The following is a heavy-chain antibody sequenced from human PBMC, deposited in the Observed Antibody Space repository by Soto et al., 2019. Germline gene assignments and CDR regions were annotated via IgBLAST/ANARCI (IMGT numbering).Heavy chain of an antibody. J-gene: IGHJ6*02. CDR3: ATSSQRGATGHYYGMDV. V-gene: IGHV1-2*04. Sequence: QVQLVQSGAEVKKPGASMKISCKASGYSFTDYYIHWVRQAPGQGLEWMGWINPNSGDTNYAQRFQGWVTMTRDTSITTAYMDLGRLKSDDPAVYYCATSSQRGATGHYYGMDVWGQGTSVTVSS. CDR2: INPNSGDT. D-gene: IGHD3-10*01. CDR1: GYSFTDYY.